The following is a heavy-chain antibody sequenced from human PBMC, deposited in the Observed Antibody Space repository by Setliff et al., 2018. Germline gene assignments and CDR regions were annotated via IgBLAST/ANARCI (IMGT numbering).Heavy chain of an antibody. Sequence: ASVKVSCKASGYTFTDFGVSWVRQAPGQGLEWVGWISPHNEITRYGQKFQGRVTLTSETTTGTVYMELRSLNSDDTAVYYCARDVPLTTVTKNYFGPWGQGTLVTVSS. CDR1: GYTFTDFG. D-gene: IGHD4-17*01. CDR2: ISPHNEIT. CDR3: ARDVPLTTVTKNYFGP. V-gene: IGHV1-18*01. J-gene: IGHJ5*02.